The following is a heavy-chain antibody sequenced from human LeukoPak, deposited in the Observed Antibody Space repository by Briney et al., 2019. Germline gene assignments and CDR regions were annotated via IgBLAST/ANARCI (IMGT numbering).Heavy chain of an antibody. D-gene: IGHD2-8*01. J-gene: IGHJ6*02. CDR3: AKDRQVSYYYGMDV. CDR1: GFTFSTYG. V-gene: IGHV3-30*18. CDR2: ISYDGSNK. Sequence: PGGSLRLSCAASGFTFSTYGMHWVRQAPGKGLEWVAVISYDGSNKYYADSVKGRFTISRDNSKNTLYLQMNSLRAEDTAVYYCAKDRQVSYYYGMDVWGQGTTVTVSS.